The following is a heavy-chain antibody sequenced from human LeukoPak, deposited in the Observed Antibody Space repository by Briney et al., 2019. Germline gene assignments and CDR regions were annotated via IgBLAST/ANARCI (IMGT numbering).Heavy chain of an antibody. J-gene: IGHJ5*02. CDR2: IKQDGSEK. CDR1: GFTFSSYW. D-gene: IGHD2-15*01. CDR3: ARDRETYSNNWFDP. V-gene: IGHV3-7*01. Sequence: GGSLRLSCAASGFTFSSYWMSWVRQAPGKGLEWVANIKQDGSEKYYVDSVKGRFTISRDNAKNSLYLQMNSLRAEDTAVYYCARDRETYSNNWFDPWGQETLVTVSS.